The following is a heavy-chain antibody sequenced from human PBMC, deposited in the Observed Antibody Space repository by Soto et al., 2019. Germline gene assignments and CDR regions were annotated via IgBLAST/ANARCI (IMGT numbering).Heavy chain of an antibody. CDR3: ARDPIFYYASSGYGGSHFDY. D-gene: IGHD3-22*01. J-gene: IGHJ4*02. V-gene: IGHV4-30-4*01. CDR1: GASVTSDDYY. Sequence: SLTCAVSGASVTSDDYYWSWMRQPPGKGLDWIGYIYHSGSTFYNPSLKSRVSISIDTSQNQFSLKLTSLTAADTAVYYCARDPIFYYASSGYGGSHFDYWGQGSRVTVSS. CDR2: IYHSGST.